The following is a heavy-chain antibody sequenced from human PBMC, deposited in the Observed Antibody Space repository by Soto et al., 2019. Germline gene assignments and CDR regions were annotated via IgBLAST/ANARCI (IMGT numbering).Heavy chain of an antibody. D-gene: IGHD5-12*01. CDR1: GFTFSSYS. V-gene: IGHV3-21*01. Sequence: GSLRLSCAASGFTFSSYSMNWVRQAPGKGLEWVSSISSSSSYIYYADSVKGRFTISRDNAKNSLYLQMNSLRAEDTAVYYCARDLGMATNVPLYYYYYGMDVWGQGTTVTVSS. CDR3: ARDLGMATNVPLYYYYYGMDV. CDR2: ISSSSSYI. J-gene: IGHJ6*02.